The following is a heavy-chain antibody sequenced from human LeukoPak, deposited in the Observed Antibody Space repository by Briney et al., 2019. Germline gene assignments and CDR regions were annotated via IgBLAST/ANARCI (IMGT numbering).Heavy chain of an antibody. V-gene: IGHV4-34*01. D-gene: IGHD2-2*01. CDR2: INHSGST. Sequence: PSETLSLTCAVYGGSFSGYYWSWIRQPPGKGLEWIGEINHSGSTNYNPSLKSRVTISVDTSKNQFSLKLSSVTAAGTAVYYCARSGIVVVPAATKDGGNWFDPWGQGTLVTVSS. J-gene: IGHJ5*02. CDR3: ARSGIVVVPAATKDGGNWFDP. CDR1: GGSFSGYY.